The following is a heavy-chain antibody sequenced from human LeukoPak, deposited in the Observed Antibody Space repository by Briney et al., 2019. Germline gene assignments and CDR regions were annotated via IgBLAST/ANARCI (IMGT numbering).Heavy chain of an antibody. CDR2: IIPIFGTA. CDR3: VRPMAVAGTDYYYYGMDV. CDR1: GGTFSIYA. D-gene: IGHD6-19*01. Sequence: SVKVSCTASGGTFSIYAISWVRQAPGQGLEWMGGIIPIFGTANYAQKFQGRVTITADESTSTAYMELSSLRSEDTAVYYCVRPMAVAGTDYYYYGMDVWGQGTTVTVSS. V-gene: IGHV1-69*13. J-gene: IGHJ6*02.